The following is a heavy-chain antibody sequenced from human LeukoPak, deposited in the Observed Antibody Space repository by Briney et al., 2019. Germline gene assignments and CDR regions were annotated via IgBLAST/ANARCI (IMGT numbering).Heavy chain of an antibody. J-gene: IGHJ4*02. CDR2: IGYDESKK. D-gene: IGHD2-15*01. Sequence: PGGSLRLSCEASGFTFNNFGMHWVRQAPGKGLEWVAFIGYDESKKYYAESVKGRFTISRDDSKNTLYLQMSALKTEDTAVYYCARSGSSFDYWGQGTLVTVSS. V-gene: IGHV3-30*19. CDR3: ARSGSSFDY. CDR1: GFTFNNFG.